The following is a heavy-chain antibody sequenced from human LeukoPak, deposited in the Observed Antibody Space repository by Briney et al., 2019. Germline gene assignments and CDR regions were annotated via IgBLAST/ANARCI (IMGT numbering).Heavy chain of an antibody. CDR3: ARASVRYSSGWYYWFDP. CDR1: GFTFSSYG. J-gene: IGHJ5*02. CDR2: IRYDGSNK. Sequence: GGSLRLSCAASGFTFSSYGMHWVRQAPGKGLEWVAFIRYDGSNKYYADSVKGRFTISRDNSKNTLYLQMNSLRAEDTAVYYCARASVRYSSGWYYWFDPWGQGTLVTVSS. D-gene: IGHD6-19*01. V-gene: IGHV3-30*02.